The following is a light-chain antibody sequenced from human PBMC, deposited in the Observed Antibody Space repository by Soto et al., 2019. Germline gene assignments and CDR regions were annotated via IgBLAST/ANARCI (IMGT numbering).Light chain of an antibody. Sequence: TQLPSTLSAFVGTRVPITCRASQNINYWLAWYQHKLGSPPKLLIFDASNLGRGVPSRFSGGGSGTQFTLNISSLRPDDVATYYCQQYSGPRTFGQGTKVDIK. CDR2: DAS. V-gene: IGKV1-5*01. CDR1: QNINYW. CDR3: QQYSGPRT. J-gene: IGKJ1*01.